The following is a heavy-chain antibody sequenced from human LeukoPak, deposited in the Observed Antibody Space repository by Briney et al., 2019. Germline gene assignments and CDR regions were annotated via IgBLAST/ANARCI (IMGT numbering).Heavy chain of an antibody. J-gene: IGHJ4*02. CDR3: ATRYGSGSYYNVFY. CDR1: GYTFTSYA. CDR2: MNPNSGNT. V-gene: IGHV1-8*02. D-gene: IGHD3-10*01. Sequence: ASVKVSCKASGYTFTSYAMNWVRQATGQGLEWMGWMNPNSGNTGYAQKFQGRVTMTRNTSISTAYMELSSLRSEDTAVYYCATRYGSGSYYNVFYWGQGTLVTVSS.